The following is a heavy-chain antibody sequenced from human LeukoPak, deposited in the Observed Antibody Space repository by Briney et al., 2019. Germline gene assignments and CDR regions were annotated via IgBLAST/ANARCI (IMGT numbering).Heavy chain of an antibody. CDR3: ARAGDSTSPLDY. V-gene: IGHV4-4*07. Sequence: KPSETLSLTCTVSGGSFSSYYWTWIRQPAGKGLEWIGRIYTSGSTNYNPSLKSRVTMSVDTSKNQFSLKLNSVTAADTAVYYCARAGDSTSPLDYWGQGTLVTVSS. CDR2: IYTSGST. CDR1: GGSFSSYY. D-gene: IGHD6-13*01. J-gene: IGHJ4*02.